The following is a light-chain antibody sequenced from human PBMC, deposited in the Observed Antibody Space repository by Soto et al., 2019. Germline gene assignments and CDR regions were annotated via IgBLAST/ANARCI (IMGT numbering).Light chain of an antibody. J-gene: IGLJ1*01. CDR3: SSYTSSSIL. Sequence: QSALTQPASVSGSPGQSITISCTGTSSDVGSYNYVSWYQQHPGKAPKLMIYEVRDRPSGISSRFSGSKSGNTASLPISGPQTEDEADYYCSSYTSSSILFGTGTKVTVL. V-gene: IGLV2-14*01. CDR1: SSDVGSYNY. CDR2: EVR.